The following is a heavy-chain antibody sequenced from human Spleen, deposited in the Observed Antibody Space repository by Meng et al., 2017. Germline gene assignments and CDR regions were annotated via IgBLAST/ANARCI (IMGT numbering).Heavy chain of an antibody. CDR2: INHSGST. Sequence: GSLRLSCVVSGGSFSDYYWSWIRQPPGKGLEWIGEINHSGSTNYNPSLESRATISVDTSQNNLSLKLSSVTAADSAVYYCARVLRVPQRPVAGKLDYWGQGTLVTVSS. CDR1: GGSFSDYY. V-gene: IGHV4-34*01. CDR3: ARVLRVPQRPVAGKLDY. J-gene: IGHJ4*02. D-gene: IGHD6-19*01.